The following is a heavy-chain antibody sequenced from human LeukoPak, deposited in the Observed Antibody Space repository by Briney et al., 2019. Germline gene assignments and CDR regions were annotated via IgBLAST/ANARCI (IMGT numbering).Heavy chain of an antibody. CDR1: GYTFTSYD. J-gene: IGHJ4*02. V-gene: IGHV1-8*01. Sequence: ASVKVSCKASGYTFTSYDINWVRQATGQGLEWMGWMNPNSGNTGYAQKFQGRVTMTRNTSISTAYMELSSLRSEDTAVYYCARWVGDCGGGSCYGGRDYWGQGTLVTVSS. CDR2: MNPNSGNT. D-gene: IGHD2-15*01. CDR3: ARWVGDCGGGSCYGGRDY.